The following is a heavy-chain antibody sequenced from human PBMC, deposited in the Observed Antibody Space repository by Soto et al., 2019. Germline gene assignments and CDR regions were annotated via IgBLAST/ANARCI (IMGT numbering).Heavy chain of an antibody. CDR2: INSDGTIS. J-gene: IGHJ4*02. Sequence: GGSLRLSCAASGFTFDTYWMNWVRQAPGKGPEWLSGINSDGTISSYADSVKGRFTISRDNSKNTLYLQMNSLRAEDTAVYYCAKAREVTLVRVPSSYWGQGTLVTVSS. V-gene: IGHV3-74*01. CDR3: AKAREVTLVRVPSSY. D-gene: IGHD3-10*01. CDR1: GFTFDTYW.